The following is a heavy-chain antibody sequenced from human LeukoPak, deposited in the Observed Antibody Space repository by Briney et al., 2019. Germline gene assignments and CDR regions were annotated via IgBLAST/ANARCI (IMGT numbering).Heavy chain of an antibody. CDR3: VGRSYSFDY. Sequence: SETLSLTCIVSGCSISRYYWSWIRQPPGKGLEWIGYIYYSGSTNYNPSLKSRVTISVDTSKNQFSMKLSSVTAADTDVYYCVGRSYSFDYWGQGTLVSVSS. V-gene: IGHV4-59*01. CDR2: IYYSGST. CDR1: GCSISRYY. J-gene: IGHJ4*02. D-gene: IGHD4-11*01.